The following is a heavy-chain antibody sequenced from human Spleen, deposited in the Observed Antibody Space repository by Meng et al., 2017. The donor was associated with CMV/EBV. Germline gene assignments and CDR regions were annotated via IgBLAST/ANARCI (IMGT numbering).Heavy chain of an antibody. CDR1: GDSVSSDRAA. CDR3: ARDPVDTSFDY. CDR2: TYYRYKCYN. V-gene: IGHV6-1*01. Sequence: HQSVPGPLLPSPTPSLHRATAGDSVSSDRAAWNCIRHAPSRHLEWLGRTYYRYKCYNDYAVSVKSRITINHDTSKNQFSLQLNSVTPEDTAVYYCARDPVDTSFDYWGQGPLVTVSS. J-gene: IGHJ4*02. D-gene: IGHD5-18*01.